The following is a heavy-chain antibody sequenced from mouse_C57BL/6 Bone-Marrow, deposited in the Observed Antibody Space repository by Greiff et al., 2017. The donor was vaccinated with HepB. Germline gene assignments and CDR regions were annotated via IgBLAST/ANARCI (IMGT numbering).Heavy chain of an antibody. J-gene: IGHJ4*01. CDR1: GYTFTDYE. Sequence: VQVVESGAELVRPGASVTLSCKASGYTFTDYEMHWVKQTPVHGLEWIGAIDPETGGTAYNQKFKGKAILTADKSSSTAYMELRSLTSEDSAVYYCTREGDYLHWGQGTSVTVSS. CDR3: TREGDYLH. CDR2: IDPETGGT. D-gene: IGHD2-4*01. V-gene: IGHV1-15*01.